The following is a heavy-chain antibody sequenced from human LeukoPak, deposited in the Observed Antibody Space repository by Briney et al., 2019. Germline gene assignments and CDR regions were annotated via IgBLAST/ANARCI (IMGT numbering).Heavy chain of an antibody. D-gene: IGHD5-18*01. V-gene: IGHV4-61*02. CDR2: IHTSGST. J-gene: IGHJ6*03. Sequence: SQTLSLTCTVSGGSITSSSYYWSWIRQPAGKALEWLGRIHTSGSTNYNPSLKSRVTISRDSAKNQFSLKLSSVTAADTAVYYCARGRGYSYGRIYYYYYYMDVWGKGTTVTISS. CDR1: GGSITSSSYY. CDR3: ARGRGYSYGRIYYYYYYMDV.